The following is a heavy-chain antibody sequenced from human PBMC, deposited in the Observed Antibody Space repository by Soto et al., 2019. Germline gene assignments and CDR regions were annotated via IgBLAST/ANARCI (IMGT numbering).Heavy chain of an antibody. Sequence: ASVKVSCKASGYTFTSYGISWVRQAPGQGLEWMGWISAYNGNTNYAQRLQGWVTMTRDTSISTAYMELSRLRSDDTAVYYCARAVVVTANYYYGMDVWGQGTTVTVSS. D-gene: IGHD2-21*02. V-gene: IGHV1-18*01. CDR2: ISAYNGNT. CDR1: GYTFTSYG. CDR3: ARAVVVTANYYYGMDV. J-gene: IGHJ6*02.